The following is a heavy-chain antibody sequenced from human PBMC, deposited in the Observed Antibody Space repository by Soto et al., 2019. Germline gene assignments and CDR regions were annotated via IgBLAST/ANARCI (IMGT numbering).Heavy chain of an antibody. CDR1: GGSVSRGSYY. Sequence: TSETLSLTCTVSGGSVSRGSYYWSWIRQPPGKGLEWIGYVYYSGGTNYSPSLKSRVTISVDTSKSQFSLKLSSVTAADTAVYHCARDLRRYSNGLGYGMDVWGQGTTVTVS. V-gene: IGHV4-61*01. CDR3: ARDLRRYSNGLGYGMDV. D-gene: IGHD4-4*01. CDR2: VYYSGGT. J-gene: IGHJ6*02.